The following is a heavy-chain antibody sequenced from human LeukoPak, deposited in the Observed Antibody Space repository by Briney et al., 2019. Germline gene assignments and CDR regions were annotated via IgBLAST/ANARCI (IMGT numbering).Heavy chain of an antibody. J-gene: IGHJ6*03. CDR1: GFTFSSYG. D-gene: IGHD5-12*01. Sequence: GGSLRLSCAASGFTFSSYGMHWVRQAPGKGLEWVAFIRFDGSNKYYADSVKGRFTFSRDNSKNTLYLQMKSLRAEDTAVYYCAKGGGYEAQYYYYYLDVWGKGTTVTISS. CDR3: AKGGGYEAQYYYYYLDV. CDR2: IRFDGSNK. V-gene: IGHV3-30*02.